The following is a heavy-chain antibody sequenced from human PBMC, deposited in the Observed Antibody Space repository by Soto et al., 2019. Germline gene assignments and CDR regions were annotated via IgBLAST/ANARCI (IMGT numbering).Heavy chain of an antibody. V-gene: IGHV1-69*13. J-gene: IGHJ6*02. CDR3: ARHVPAAGYYYGMDV. CDR1: GGTFSSYA. Sequence: ASVKVSCKASGGTFSSYAISWVRQAPGQGLEWMGGIIPIFGTADYAQKFQGRVTITADESTSTAYMELSSLRSEDTAVYYCARHVPAAGYYYGMDVWGQGTTVTVSS. CDR2: IIPIFGTA. D-gene: IGHD2-2*01.